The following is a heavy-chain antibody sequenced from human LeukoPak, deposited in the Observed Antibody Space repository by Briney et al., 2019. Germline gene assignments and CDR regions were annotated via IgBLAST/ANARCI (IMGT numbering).Heavy chain of an antibody. CDR3: ARDLVRYFDY. V-gene: IGHV3-21*01. CDR2: ISSSSSYI. Sequence: GXLRLSCAASGFTFSSYSMNWVRQAPGKGLEWVSSISSSSSYIYYADSVKGRFTISRDNAKNSLYLQMNSLRAEDTAVYYCARDLVRYFDYWGQGTLVTVSS. J-gene: IGHJ4*02. D-gene: IGHD2-2*01. CDR1: GFTFSSYS.